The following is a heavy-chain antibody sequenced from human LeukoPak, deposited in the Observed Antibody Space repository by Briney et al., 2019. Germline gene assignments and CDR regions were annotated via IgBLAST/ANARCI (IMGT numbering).Heavy chain of an antibody. D-gene: IGHD3-22*01. V-gene: IGHV1-2*02. CDR1: GYTFTGHH. J-gene: IGHJ4*02. CDR3: ARDWADYDDTSSYYVY. Sequence: SSVPVSFKASGYTFTGHHMHWVRQAPGQGLEWMGCINHNSAGTKNAQKSQARSTMTRATSISTPYTERSRLTSDDTAVYYCARDWADYDDTSSYYVYRGEGALGTVSS. CDR2: INHNSAGT.